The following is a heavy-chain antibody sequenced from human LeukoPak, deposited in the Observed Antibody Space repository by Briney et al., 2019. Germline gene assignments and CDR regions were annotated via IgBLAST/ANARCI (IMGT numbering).Heavy chain of an antibody. V-gene: IGHV1-3*03. D-gene: IGHD3-22*01. CDR1: GYTFTSYA. J-gene: IGHJ3*02. CDR2: INAGNGNT. CDR3: ARGHYDSSGYFRGGIVGGAFDI. Sequence: RASLKVSCKASGYTFTSYAMHWVRQAPGQRLEWMGWINAGNGNTKYSQEFKGRVTITRDTSASTAYMELSSLRSEDMAVYYCARGHYDSSGYFRGGIVGGAFDIWGQGTMVTVSS.